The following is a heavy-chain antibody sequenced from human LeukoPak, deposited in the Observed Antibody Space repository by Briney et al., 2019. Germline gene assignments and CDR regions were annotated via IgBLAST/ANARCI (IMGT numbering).Heavy chain of an antibody. CDR3: ARDAAAAGTLDFGY. J-gene: IGHJ4*02. CDR2: IIPIFGTA. D-gene: IGHD6-13*01. V-gene: IGHV1-69*06. Sequence: SVKVSCKATGGTFGSYAISWVRQAPGQGLEWMGGIIPIFGTANYAQKFQGRVTITADKSTSTAYMELSSLRSEDTAVYYCARDAAAAGTLDFGYWGQGTLVTVSS. CDR1: GGTFGSYA.